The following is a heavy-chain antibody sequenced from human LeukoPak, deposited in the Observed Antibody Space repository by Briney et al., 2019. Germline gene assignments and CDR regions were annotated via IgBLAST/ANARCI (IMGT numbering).Heavy chain of an antibody. Sequence: GGSLRLSCAASGFTFSNAWMSWVRQAPGKGLEWVGRIKSKTDGGTTDYAAPVKGRFTISRDDSKNTLYLQMNSLKTEDTAVYYWTTPGGYYYDRSGRDVWGQGTTVTVSS. CDR1: GFTFSNAW. V-gene: IGHV3-15*01. J-gene: IGHJ6*02. CDR2: IKSKTDGGTT. CDR3: TTPGGYYYDRSGRDV. D-gene: IGHD3-22*01.